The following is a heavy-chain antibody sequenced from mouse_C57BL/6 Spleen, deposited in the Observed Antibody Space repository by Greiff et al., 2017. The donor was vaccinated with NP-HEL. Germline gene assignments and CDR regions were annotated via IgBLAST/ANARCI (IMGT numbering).Heavy chain of an antibody. CDR3: ARQGFYGYDWFAY. CDR1: GYSITSGYD. V-gene: IGHV3-1*01. J-gene: IGHJ3*01. Sequence: VQLKQSGPGMVKPSQSLSLTCTVTGYSITSGYDWHWIRHFPGNKLEWMGYISYSGSTNYNPSLKSRISITHDTSKNHFFLKLNSVTTEDTATYYCARQGFYGYDWFAYWGQGTLVTVSA. D-gene: IGHD2-2*01. CDR2: ISYSGST.